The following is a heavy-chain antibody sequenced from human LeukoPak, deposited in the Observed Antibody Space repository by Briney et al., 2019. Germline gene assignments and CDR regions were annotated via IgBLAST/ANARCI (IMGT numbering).Heavy chain of an antibody. D-gene: IGHD3-10*01. J-gene: IGHJ4*02. CDR1: GGSISSSSYY. CDR2: IYYSGST. V-gene: IGHV4-39*07. Sequence: SETLSLTCTVSGGSISSSSYYWGWIRQPPGKGLEWIGSIYYSGSTYYNPSLKSRVTISVDTSKNQFSLKLSSVTAADTAVYYCARDPEASQGRWFGNAHRDPTSYFDYWGQGTLVTVSS. CDR3: ARDPEASQGRWFGNAHRDPTSYFDY.